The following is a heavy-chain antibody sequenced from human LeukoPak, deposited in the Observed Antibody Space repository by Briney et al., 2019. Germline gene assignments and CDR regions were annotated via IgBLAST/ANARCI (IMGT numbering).Heavy chain of an antibody. CDR1: GFTFSSYG. V-gene: IGHV3-23*01. CDR2: ISGSAYNT. CDR3: AKHSGSYFIYYVDS. Sequence: GGSLRLSCAASGFTFSSYGMSWVRQAPGKGLEWVSTISGSAYNTYYADSVKGRFTISRDNSANTLYLQMNSLRTEDTALYYCAKHSGSYFIYYVDSWGQGTLVTVSS. J-gene: IGHJ4*02. D-gene: IGHD1-26*01.